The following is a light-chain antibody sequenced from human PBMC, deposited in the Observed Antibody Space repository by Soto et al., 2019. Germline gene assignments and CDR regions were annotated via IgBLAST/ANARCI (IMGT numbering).Light chain of an antibody. J-gene: IGKJ3*01. CDR2: AAS. CDR3: QKYDTAPFT. CDR1: QGIAFY. Sequence: DVQMTQSPSSLSASVGDTVTITCRASQGIAFYLAWFQQRPGKAPNLLISAASNLQSGVPSRFSGSGSGTDFTLTISSLQPEDVATYYCQKYDTAPFTFGPVTRVEVK. V-gene: IGKV1-27*01.